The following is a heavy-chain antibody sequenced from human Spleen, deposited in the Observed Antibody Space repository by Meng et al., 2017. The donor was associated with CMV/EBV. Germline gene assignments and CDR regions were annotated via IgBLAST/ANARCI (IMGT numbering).Heavy chain of an antibody. CDR2: INPSSGGT. CDR3: ASSDGLDYDSSGYYLQDI. Sequence: ASVKVSCKASGYTFTAYYMHWVRQAPGQGLEWMGWINPSSGGTNNAQKFQGRVTMTRNTSISTAYMELSSLRSEDTAVYYCASSDGLDYDSSGYYLQDIWGQGTMVTVSS. D-gene: IGHD3-22*01. V-gene: IGHV1-2*02. CDR1: GYTFTAYY. J-gene: IGHJ3*02.